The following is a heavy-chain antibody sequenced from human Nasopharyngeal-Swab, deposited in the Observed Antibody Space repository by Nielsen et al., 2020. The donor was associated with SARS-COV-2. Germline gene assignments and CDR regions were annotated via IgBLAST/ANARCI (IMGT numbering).Heavy chain of an antibody. D-gene: IGHD6-19*01. CDR2: IYYSGST. Sequence: WIRQPPGKGLEWIGSIYYSGSTYYNPSLKSRVTISVDTPKNQFSLKLSSVTAADTAVYYCARRGRIAVAGFFDYWGQGTLVTVSS. J-gene: IGHJ4*02. V-gene: IGHV4-39*01. CDR3: ARRGRIAVAGFFDY.